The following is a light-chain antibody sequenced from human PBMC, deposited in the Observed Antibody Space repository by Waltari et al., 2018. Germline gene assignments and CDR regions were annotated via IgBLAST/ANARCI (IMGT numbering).Light chain of an antibody. CDR1: SGHSTNV. CDR2: VNSDGSH. CDR3: ETGGHGTWV. V-gene: IGLV4-69*01. Sequence: QLVLTTSPSASASLGASVKLTCTLSSGHSTNVIAWHQQQPERGPRYLMKVNSDGSHSKGDEIPDRFSGSSSGAERYLTIASLQSEDEADYYCETGGHGTWVFGGGTKLTVL. J-gene: IGLJ3*02.